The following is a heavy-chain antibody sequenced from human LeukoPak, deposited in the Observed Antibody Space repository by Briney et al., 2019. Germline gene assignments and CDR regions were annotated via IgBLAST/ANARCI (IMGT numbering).Heavy chain of an antibody. D-gene: IGHD6-6*01. CDR1: GGSISSYY. V-gene: IGHV4-4*07. Sequence: TSETLSLTCTVSGGSISSYYWSWIRQPAGKGLEWIGRIYTSGSTNYNPSLKSRVTMSVDTSKNQFSLKLSSVTAADTAVYYCARDPPEYSSSSGWGTWFDPWGQGTLVTVSS. CDR3: ARDPPEYSSSSGWGTWFDP. J-gene: IGHJ5*02. CDR2: IYTSGST.